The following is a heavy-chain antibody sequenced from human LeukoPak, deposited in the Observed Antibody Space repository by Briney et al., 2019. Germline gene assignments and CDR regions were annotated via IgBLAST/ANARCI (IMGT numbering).Heavy chain of an antibody. CDR3: ARRGGYSDY. V-gene: IGHV3-7*01. Sequence: GGSLRLSCAASGFTLISYWMSWVRQAPGKGLEWVANIKQDGSVKYYVDSVKGRFTISRDNAKNSLYLQMNSLGVEDTGVYYCARRGGYSDYWGQGTLVTVSS. J-gene: IGHJ4*02. CDR1: GFTLISYW. CDR2: IKQDGSVK. D-gene: IGHD4-23*01.